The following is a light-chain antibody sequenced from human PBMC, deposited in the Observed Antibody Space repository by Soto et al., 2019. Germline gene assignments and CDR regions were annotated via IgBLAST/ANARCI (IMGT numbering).Light chain of an antibody. CDR2: GAS. CDR1: QSINNY. V-gene: IGKV1-39*01. J-gene: IGKJ4*01. Sequence: DIQMSQSPSSLSASVGDRVTITCRASQSINNYLSWYQQKPGKAPNLLIFGASTLQSGVPSRFSGSGSGTDFTLTISSLQPEDFATYYCLQSYRTPLTFGGGTKVDIK. CDR3: LQSYRTPLT.